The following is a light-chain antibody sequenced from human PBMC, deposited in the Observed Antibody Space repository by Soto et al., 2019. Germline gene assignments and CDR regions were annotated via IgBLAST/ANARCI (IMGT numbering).Light chain of an antibody. CDR1: QSVSSSY. CDR3: QQYGSSPSWT. J-gene: IGKJ1*01. V-gene: IGKV3-20*01. CDR2: GAS. Sequence: EIVLTQSPGTLSLSPGERATLSCRASQSVSSSYLAWYQQKPGQAPSLLIYGASSRATAVPDRFSGSGSGTDFTLTISRLEPEDFAVYYCQQYGSSPSWTFGQGTKVEI.